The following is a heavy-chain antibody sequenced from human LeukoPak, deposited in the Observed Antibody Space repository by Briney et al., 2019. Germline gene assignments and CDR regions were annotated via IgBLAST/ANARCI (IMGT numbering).Heavy chain of an antibody. CDR1: GFIFSSYA. Sequence: GGSLRLSCAASGFIFSSYAMHWVRQAPGKGLEWVAVISYDGSNEYYADSVKGRFTISRDNSKNTLYLQMNSLRAEDTAVYYCARDAMIVVVSPPDYWGQRTLVTVSS. J-gene: IGHJ4*02. CDR2: ISYDGSNE. D-gene: IGHD3-22*01. CDR3: ARDAMIVVVSPPDY. V-gene: IGHV3-30*04.